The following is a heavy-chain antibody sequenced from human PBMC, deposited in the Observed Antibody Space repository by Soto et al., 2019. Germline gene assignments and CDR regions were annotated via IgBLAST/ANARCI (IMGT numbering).Heavy chain of an antibody. J-gene: IGHJ6*02. CDR1: GFTVSSNY. Sequence: GGSLRLSCAASGFTVSSNYMSWVRQAPGKGLEWVSVIYSGGSTYYADSVKGRFTISRHNSKNTLYLQMNSLRAEDTAVYYCARGGFGDRNYYYGMDVWGQGTTVTVSS. CDR2: IYSGGST. D-gene: IGHD3-10*01. V-gene: IGHV3-66*01. CDR3: ARGGFGDRNYYYGMDV.